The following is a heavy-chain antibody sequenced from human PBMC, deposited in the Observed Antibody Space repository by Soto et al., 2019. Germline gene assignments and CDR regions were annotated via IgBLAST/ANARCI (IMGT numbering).Heavy chain of an antibody. CDR3: ATYNYYDSSGYPPAQSFDY. J-gene: IGHJ4*02. V-gene: IGHV3-33*01. D-gene: IGHD3-22*01. CDR2: IWYDGSNK. CDR1: GFTFSSYG. Sequence: GESLKISCAASGFTFSSYGMHWVRQAPGKGLEWVAVIWYDGSNKYYADSVKGRFTISRDNSKNTLYLQMNSLRAEDTAVYYCATYNYYDSSGYPPAQSFDYWGQGTLVTVSS.